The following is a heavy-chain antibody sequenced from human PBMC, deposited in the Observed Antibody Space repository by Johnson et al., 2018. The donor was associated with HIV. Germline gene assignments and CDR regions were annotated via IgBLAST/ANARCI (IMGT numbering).Heavy chain of an antibody. V-gene: IGHV3-7*01. Sequence: VQLVESGGGLVQPGGSLRLSCAASGFTFSSYWMSWVRQAPGKGLEWVANIKQDGSEKYYVDSVKGRFTTSRDNANSSLYLQMNSLRVEDTAVYYCARGQTAYSGYDVPLDIWGQGTMVTVSS. J-gene: IGHJ3*02. CDR3: ARGQTAYSGYDVPLDI. CDR1: GFTFSSYW. CDR2: IKQDGSEK. D-gene: IGHD5-12*01.